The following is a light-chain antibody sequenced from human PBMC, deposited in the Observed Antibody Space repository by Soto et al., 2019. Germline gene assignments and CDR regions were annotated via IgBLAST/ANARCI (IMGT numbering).Light chain of an antibody. CDR2: EVN. CDR1: SSDVGGYDY. V-gene: IGLV2-14*01. Sequence: QSVLTQPASVSGSPGQSVTISCTGASSDVGGYDYVSWYQQHPGKAPKLILFEVNNRPSGVSNHCSGSKSGNTASLIISGLQADDEADYYCSSYSTTSTLVFGSGTKLTVL. CDR3: SSYSTTSTLV. J-gene: IGLJ1*01.